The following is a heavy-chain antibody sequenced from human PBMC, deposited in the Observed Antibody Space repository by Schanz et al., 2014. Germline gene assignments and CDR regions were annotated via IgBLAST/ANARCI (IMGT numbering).Heavy chain of an antibody. CDR1: GFTFSNYA. CDR3: AKDLAAVGVFDY. D-gene: IGHD6-13*01. CDR2: LTEGGGGT. V-gene: IGHV3-23*01. J-gene: IGHJ4*02. Sequence: EVKLLESGGHLVQPGGSLRLSCAASGFTFSNYAMSWVRQAPGKGLEWVSGLTEGGGGTYYTDAVKGRFTISRDNSKNTLDLQMNSLRAEDTAIYYCAKDLAAVGVFDYWGQGSLVTVSP.